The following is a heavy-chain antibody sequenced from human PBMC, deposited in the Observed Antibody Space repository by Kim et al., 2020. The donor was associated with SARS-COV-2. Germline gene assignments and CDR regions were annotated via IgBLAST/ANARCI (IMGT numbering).Heavy chain of an antibody. D-gene: IGHD3-9*01. CDR2: IIPIFGTA. V-gene: IGHV1-69*13. Sequence: SVKVSCKASGGTFSSYAISWVRQAPGQGLEWMGGIIPIFGTANYAQKFQGRVTITADESTSTAYMELSSLRSEDTAVYYCARLRYFDWLVQEVSYYYYYGMDVWGQGTTVTVSS. CDR3: ARLRYFDWLVQEVSYYYYYGMDV. J-gene: IGHJ6*02. CDR1: GGTFSSYA.